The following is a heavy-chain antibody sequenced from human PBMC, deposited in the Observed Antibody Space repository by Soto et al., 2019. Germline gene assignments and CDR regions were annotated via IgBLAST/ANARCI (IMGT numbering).Heavy chain of an antibody. J-gene: IGHJ4*02. D-gene: IGHD1-26*01. CDR2: INHSGSA. CDR3: ARGLISGSHYSGGWYYFDS. V-gene: IGHV4-34*01. Sequence: QVQLQQSGAGLLKPSETLSLTCAVYGGSFSDYIWTWIRQTPGKGLQWIGQINHSGSANYNPSLKSRVTTSVHTSNSQFSLELSSVTAADTAVYYCARGLISGSHYSGGWYYFDSWGQGTQVTVSS. CDR1: GGSFSDYI.